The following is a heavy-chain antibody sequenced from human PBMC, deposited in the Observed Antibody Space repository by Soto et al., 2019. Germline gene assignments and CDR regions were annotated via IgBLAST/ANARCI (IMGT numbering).Heavy chain of an antibody. Sequence: PSETLSLTCAVYGGSFSGYSWSWIRQPPGKGLEWIGEINHSGSTNYNPSLKSRVTISVDTSKNQFSLKLSSVTAADTALYYCARPGGSGYLRGYYYYGMDVWGQGTTVTVSS. CDR3: ARPGGSGYLRGYYYYGMDV. V-gene: IGHV4-34*01. CDR2: INHSGST. J-gene: IGHJ6*02. D-gene: IGHD3-22*01. CDR1: GGSFSGYS.